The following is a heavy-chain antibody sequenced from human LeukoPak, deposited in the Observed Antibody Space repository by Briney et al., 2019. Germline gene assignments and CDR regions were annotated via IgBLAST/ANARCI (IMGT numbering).Heavy chain of an antibody. V-gene: IGHV4-61*01. CDR3: ARGWPRALDY. Sequence: SETLSLTCTVSGGSGISGTYYWTWIRQPPGKGLEWIGYISYSGSTSYNPSLKSRVTISVDTSKNQFSLKLSSLITADTAVYFCARGWPRALDYWGQGTLVTVSS. J-gene: IGHJ4*02. CDR1: GGSGISGTYY. D-gene: IGHD2-15*01. CDR2: ISYSGST.